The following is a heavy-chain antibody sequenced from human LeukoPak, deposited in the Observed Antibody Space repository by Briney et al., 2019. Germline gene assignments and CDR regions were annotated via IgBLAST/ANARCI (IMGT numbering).Heavy chain of an antibody. CDR1: GYTFTSYG. D-gene: IGHD1-26*01. J-gene: IGHJ5*02. CDR3: ARRREILLHDWFDP. V-gene: IGHV1-18*01. CDR2: ISAYNGNT. Sequence: ASVKVSCKASGYTFTSYGISWVRQAPGQGLEWMGWISAYNGNTNYAQKLQGRVTMPTDTSTRTAYMQLRSLRSDDTAVYYCARRREILLHDWFDPWGQGPLVTVSS.